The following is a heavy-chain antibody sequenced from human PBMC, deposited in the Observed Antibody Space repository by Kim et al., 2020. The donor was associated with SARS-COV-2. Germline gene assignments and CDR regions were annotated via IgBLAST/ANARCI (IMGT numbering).Heavy chain of an antibody. Sequence: SETLSLICTVSGGSISSSSYYWGWIRQPPGKGLEWIASIYYSGSTYSNPSLKSRVTMYVDTSKNRFSLRLTSVTAADTAVYYCARLSPDYYDGGTYYPPRHYWGQGTLVTVSS. J-gene: IGHJ4*02. CDR3: ARLSPDYYDGGTYYPPRHY. CDR2: IYYSGST. D-gene: IGHD3-22*01. CDR1: GGSISSSSYY. V-gene: IGHV4-39*01.